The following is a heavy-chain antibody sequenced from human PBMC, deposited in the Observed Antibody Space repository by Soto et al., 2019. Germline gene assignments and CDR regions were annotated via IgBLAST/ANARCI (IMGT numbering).Heavy chain of an antibody. D-gene: IGHD1-26*01. CDR2: IYPADSDT. CDR3: AKYSGSYHSNFDY. CDR1: GYSFTTYW. Sequence: PVESLKIPCKGSGYSFTTYWIGWVRQMPGKGLECMGIIYPADSDTRYGPSFQGQVTISVDKSISTAYLQWSSLKASDTAMYYCAKYSGSYHSNFDYWGQGTLVTVSS. J-gene: IGHJ4*02. V-gene: IGHV5-51*01.